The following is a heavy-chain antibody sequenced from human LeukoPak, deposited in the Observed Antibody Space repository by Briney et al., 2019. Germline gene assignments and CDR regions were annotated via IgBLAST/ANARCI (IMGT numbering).Heavy chain of an antibody. CDR3: ARHRGYSYGVDY. V-gene: IGHV4-34*01. CDR2: INHSGST. J-gene: IGHJ4*02. Sequence: SETLSLTCAVYGGSFSGYYWSWIRQPPGKGLERIGEINHSGSTNYNPSLKSRVTISVDTSKNQFSLKLSSVTAADTAVYYCARHRGYSYGVDYWGQGTLVTVSS. D-gene: IGHD5-18*01. CDR1: GGSFSGYY.